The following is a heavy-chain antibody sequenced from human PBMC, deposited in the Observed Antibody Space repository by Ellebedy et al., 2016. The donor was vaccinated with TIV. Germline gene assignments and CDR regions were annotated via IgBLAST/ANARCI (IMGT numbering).Heavy chain of an antibody. D-gene: IGHD1-14*01. V-gene: IGHV1-2*02. J-gene: IGHJ4*02. CDR3: ARAHQIGTWVY. Sequence: AASVKVSCKASGYTFTGYYMHWVRQAPGQGLEWMGWINPNSGGTNYEQKLQGRVTMTRDTSISTAYMELSRLRSDATAVYYCARAHQIGTWVYWGQGTLVTVSS. CDR2: INPNSGGT. CDR1: GYTFTGYY.